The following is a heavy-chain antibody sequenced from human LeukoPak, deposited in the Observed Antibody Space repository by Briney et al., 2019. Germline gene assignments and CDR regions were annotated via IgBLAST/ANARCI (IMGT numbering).Heavy chain of an antibody. Sequence: HPGGSLRLSCAASGFTFSSYAMSWVRQAPGQGLERVSAISGSGGSTYYADSVKGRFTIFRENSKNTLYLKMNSLRAEDTAVYYCAKDRGIAVALRWFPAPNIIGGGAGDYWGQGTLVTVSS. CDR2: ISGSGGST. D-gene: IGHD6-19*01. CDR1: GFTFSSYA. J-gene: IGHJ4*02. V-gene: IGHV3-23*01. CDR3: AKDRGIAVALRWFPAPNIIGGGAGDY.